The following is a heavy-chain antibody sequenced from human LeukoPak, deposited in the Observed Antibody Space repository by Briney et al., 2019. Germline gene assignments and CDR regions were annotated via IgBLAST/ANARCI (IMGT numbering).Heavy chain of an antibody. D-gene: IGHD3-9*01. V-gene: IGHV4-59*08. CDR2: IYYSGST. CDR1: GGSISSYY. J-gene: IGHJ5*02. Sequence: PSETLSLTCTVSGGSISSYYWSWIRQPPGKGLEWIGYIYYSGSTKYNPSLKSRVTISLDTSKNQVSLKLSSVTAADTAVYYCVRVLRSPTGDRFDRWGQGTLVSVSS. CDR3: VRVLRSPTGDRFDR.